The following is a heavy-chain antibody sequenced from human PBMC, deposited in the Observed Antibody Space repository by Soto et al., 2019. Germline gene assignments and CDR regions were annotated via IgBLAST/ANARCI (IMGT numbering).Heavy chain of an antibody. J-gene: IGHJ6*01. CDR2: ISSSISYI. CDR1: GFSFSSYS. D-gene: IGHD1-7*01. V-gene: IGHV3-21*01. CDR3: AREPGITGTTMSSYYDGMDV. Sequence: TGGSLRLSCAASGFSFSSYSLHWVSQAPGKGLEWVSSISSSISYIYYADSVKGRFTIHRDNPKNSLHLQMNSLSAEDTAVYYCAREPGITGTTMSSYYDGMDVGGQRTTVTVAS.